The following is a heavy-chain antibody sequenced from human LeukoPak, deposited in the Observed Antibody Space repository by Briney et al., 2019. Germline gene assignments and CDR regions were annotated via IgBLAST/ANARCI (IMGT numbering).Heavy chain of an antibody. CDR3: ARDLGAP. D-gene: IGHD3-16*01. CDR1: GGSISSSSHY. CDR2: IYYSGST. V-gene: IGHV4-39*02. J-gene: IGHJ5*02. Sequence: SETLSLTCTVSGGSISSSSHYWGWIRQPPGKGLEWIGSIYYSGSTYYNPSLKSRVTISVDTSKNQFSLKLSSVTAADTAVYYCARDLGAPWGQGTLVTVSS.